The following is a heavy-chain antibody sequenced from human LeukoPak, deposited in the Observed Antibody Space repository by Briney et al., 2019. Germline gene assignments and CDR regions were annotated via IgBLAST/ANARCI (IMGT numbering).Heavy chain of an antibody. D-gene: IGHD2-2*01. V-gene: IGHV3-30*02. CDR3: AKANLGYCSSTSCPRYYYYMDV. Sequence: PGGSLRLSCAASGFTFSSYGMHWVRQAPGKGLEWVAFIRYDGSNKYYADSVKGRFTISRDNSKNTLYLQMNGLRAEDTAVYYCAKANLGYCSSTSCPRYYYYMDVWGKGTTATVSS. CDR2: IRYDGSNK. J-gene: IGHJ6*03. CDR1: GFTFSSYG.